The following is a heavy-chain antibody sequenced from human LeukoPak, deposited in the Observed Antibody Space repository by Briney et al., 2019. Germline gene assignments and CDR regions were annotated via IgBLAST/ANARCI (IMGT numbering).Heavy chain of an antibody. V-gene: IGHV4-34*01. CDR2: INHSGST. Sequence: SETLSLTCAVYGGSFSGYYWSWIRQPPGKELEWIGEINHSGSTNYNPSLKSRVTISVDTSKNQFSLKLSSVTAADTAVYYCAGPSSSWPFGIWGQGTMVTVSS. CDR1: GGSFSGYY. J-gene: IGHJ3*02. D-gene: IGHD6-13*01. CDR3: AGPSSSWPFGI.